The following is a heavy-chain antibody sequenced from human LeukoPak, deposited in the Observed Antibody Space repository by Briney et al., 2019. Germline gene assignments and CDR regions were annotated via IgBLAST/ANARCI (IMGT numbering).Heavy chain of an antibody. CDR3: ASDVNYYGSGSYYERTTNWFDP. Sequence: PGGSLRLSCAASGFTFSSYAMSWVRQAPGKGLEWVSAISGSGGSTYYADSVKGRFTISRDNSKNTLYLQMNSLRAEDTAVYYCASDVNYYGSGSYYERTTNWFDPWGQGTLVTVSS. J-gene: IGHJ5*02. CDR2: ISGSGGST. CDR1: GFTFSSYA. V-gene: IGHV3-23*01. D-gene: IGHD3-10*01.